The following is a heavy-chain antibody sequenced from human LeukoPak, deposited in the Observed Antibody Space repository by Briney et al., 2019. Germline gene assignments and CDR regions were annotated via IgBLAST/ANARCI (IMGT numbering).Heavy chain of an antibody. Sequence: NPSETLSLTCTVSGGSISSSSYYWGWIRQPPGKGLEWIGSIYYSGSTNYNPSLKSRVTISVDTSKNQFSLKLSSVTAADTAVYYCAMVQLGSFDYWGQGTLVTVSS. CDR1: GGSISSSSYY. CDR3: AMVQLGSFDY. V-gene: IGHV4-39*07. D-gene: IGHD6-6*01. J-gene: IGHJ4*02. CDR2: IYYSGST.